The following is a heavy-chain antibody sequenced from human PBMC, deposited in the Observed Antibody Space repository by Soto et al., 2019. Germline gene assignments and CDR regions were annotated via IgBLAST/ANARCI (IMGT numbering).Heavy chain of an antibody. CDR1: GFTFSGYG. D-gene: IGHD6-19*01. J-gene: IGHJ6*02. CDR3: AKDTWFHRSDWFVSGYFYYGMDV. V-gene: IGHV3-30*18. Sequence: QVQLVESGGGVVQPGRSLRLSCAASGFTFSGYGMHWVRQAPGKGPEWVAVISYDGSNGYYADSVKGRFTISRDNSQNTLYLQMNSLRPEDTAVYHCAKDTWFHRSDWFVSGYFYYGMDVWGQGPTVTVS. CDR2: ISYDGSNG.